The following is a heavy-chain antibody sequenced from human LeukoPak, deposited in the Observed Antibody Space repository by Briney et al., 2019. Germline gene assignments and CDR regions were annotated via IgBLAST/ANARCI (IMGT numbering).Heavy chain of an antibody. D-gene: IGHD3-22*01. CDR3: ARSLLYYYDSSGPEN. J-gene: IGHJ4*02. CDR1: GFTFSSYA. V-gene: IGHV3-30-3*01. CDR2: ISYDGSNK. Sequence: GGSLRLSCAASGFTFSSYAMHWVRQAPGKGLEWVAVISYDGSNKYYADSVKGRFTISRDNSKNTLYLQMNSLRAEDTAVYYCARSLLYYYDSSGPENWGQGSLVTVSS.